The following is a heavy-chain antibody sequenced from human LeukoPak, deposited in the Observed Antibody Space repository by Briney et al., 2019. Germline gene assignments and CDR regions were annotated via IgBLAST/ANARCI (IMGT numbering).Heavy chain of an antibody. Sequence: GGSLRLSCAASGFTFSTYTMNWVRQAPGKGLEWVSSSTGSSYIYYADSVRGRFTISRDNAKNSLFLQMNSLRAEDTAVYYCAREGEDYDSSGYYPFDYWGQGTLVTVSS. V-gene: IGHV3-21*01. D-gene: IGHD3-22*01. J-gene: IGHJ4*02. CDR2: STGSSYI. CDR3: AREGEDYDSSGYYPFDY. CDR1: GFTFSTYT.